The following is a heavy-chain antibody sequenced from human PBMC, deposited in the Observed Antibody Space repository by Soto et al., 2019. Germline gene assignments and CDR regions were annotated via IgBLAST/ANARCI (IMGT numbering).Heavy chain of an antibody. V-gene: IGHV3-49*04. Sequence: PGGSLRLSCSASGFTFDDYAMSWVRQAPGNGLEWIGFIRSKSYGGTTAYAASLKGRFTISRDDSKSIAYLQMNSLKIEDTAVYFCTRVGGTSGYHDAYWGQGALVTVS. CDR1: GFTFDDYA. D-gene: IGHD3-22*01. CDR2: IRSKSYGGTT. J-gene: IGHJ4*02. CDR3: TRVGGTSGYHDAY.